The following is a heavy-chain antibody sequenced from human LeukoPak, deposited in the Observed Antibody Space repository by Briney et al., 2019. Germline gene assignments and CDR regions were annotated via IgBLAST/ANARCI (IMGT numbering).Heavy chain of an antibody. CDR2: ISYDGSNK. CDR1: GFTFSSYA. J-gene: IGHJ4*02. V-gene: IGHV3-30*04. CDR3: AKYGGIAAAGTWAWSDY. Sequence: GGSLRLSCAASGFTFSSYAMHWVRQAPGKGLEWVAVISYDGSNKYYADSVKGRFTISRDNSKNTLYLQMNSLRAEDTAVYYCAKYGGIAAAGTWAWSDYWGQGTLVTVSS. D-gene: IGHD6-13*01.